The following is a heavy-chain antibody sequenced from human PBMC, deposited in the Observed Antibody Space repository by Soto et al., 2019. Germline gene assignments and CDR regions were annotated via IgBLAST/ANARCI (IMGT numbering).Heavy chain of an antibody. V-gene: IGHV3-23*01. CDR3: AKDRSYPYSGSYGPFDY. J-gene: IGHJ4*02. CDR2: ISGSGGST. CDR1: GFTFSSYA. Sequence: GGSLRLSCAASGFTFSSYAMSWVRQAPGKGLEWVSAISGSGGSTYYADSVKGRFTISRDNSKNTLYLQMNSLRAEDTAVYYCAKDRSYPYSGSYGPFDYWGQGTLVTVSS. D-gene: IGHD1-26*01.